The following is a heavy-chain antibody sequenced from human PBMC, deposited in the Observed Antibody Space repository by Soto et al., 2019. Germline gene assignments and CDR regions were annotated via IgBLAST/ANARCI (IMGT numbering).Heavy chain of an antibody. V-gene: IGHV3-30*18. D-gene: IGHD6-19*01. CDR3: AKDGGGWYRDYYYYGMDV. CDR2: ISYDGSNK. CDR1: GFTFSSYG. Sequence: LRLSCAASGFTFSSYGMHWVRQAPGKGLEWVAVISYDGSNKYYADSVKGRFTISRDNSKNTLYLQMNSLRAEDTAVYYCAKDGGGWYRDYYYYGMDVWRQGTTVTVSS. J-gene: IGHJ6*02.